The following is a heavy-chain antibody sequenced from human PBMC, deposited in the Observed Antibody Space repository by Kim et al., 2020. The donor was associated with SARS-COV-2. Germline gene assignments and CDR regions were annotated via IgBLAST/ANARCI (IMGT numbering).Heavy chain of an antibody. V-gene: IGHV2-5*01. Sequence: YSPTLKSRLTTPKDTSKNQVVLTMTNMDPVDTATYYCAHPGAAGGGAFDIWGQGTMVTVSS. J-gene: IGHJ3*02. D-gene: IGHD6-13*01. CDR3: AHPGAAGGGAFDI.